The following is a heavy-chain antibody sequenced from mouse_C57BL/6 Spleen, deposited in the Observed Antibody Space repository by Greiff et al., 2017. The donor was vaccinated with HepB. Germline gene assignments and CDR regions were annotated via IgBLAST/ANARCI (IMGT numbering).Heavy chain of an antibody. CDR2: IWRGGST. D-gene: IGHD1-1*01. V-gene: IGHV2-5*01. J-gene: IGHJ4*01. Sequence: VMLVESGPGLVQPSQSLSITCTVSGFSLTSYGVHWVRQSPGKGLEWLGVIWRGGSTDYNAAFMSRLSITKDNSKSQVFFKMNSLQADDTAIYYCAKDDYGSSYGYAMDYWGQGTSVTVSS. CDR3: AKDDYGSSYGYAMDY. CDR1: GFSLTSYG.